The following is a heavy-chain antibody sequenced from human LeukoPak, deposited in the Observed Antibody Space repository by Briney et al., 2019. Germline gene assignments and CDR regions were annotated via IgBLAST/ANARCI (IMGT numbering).Heavy chain of an antibody. CDR2: IYYSGST. J-gene: IGHJ6*02. CDR3: ARVSLPDCTNGVCYWFAPNYYYGMDV. D-gene: IGHD2-8*01. Sequence: SETLSLTCTVSGGSISSGGYYWSWIRQHPGKGLEWIGYIYYSGSTYYNPSLKSRVTISVDTSKNQFSLKLSSVTAADTAVYYCARVSLPDCTNGVCYWFAPNYYYGMDVWGQGTTVTVSS. V-gene: IGHV4-31*03. CDR1: GGSISSGGYY.